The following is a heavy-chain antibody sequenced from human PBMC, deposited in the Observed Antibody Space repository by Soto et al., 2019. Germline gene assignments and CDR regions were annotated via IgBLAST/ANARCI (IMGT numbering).Heavy chain of an antibody. J-gene: IGHJ5*02. V-gene: IGHV1-69*02. CDR2: IIPIRGIA. D-gene: IGHD6-19*01. CDR1: GGTFNSYT. CDR3: AIAVADPYNWFDP. Sequence: QVQLVQSGAEVKKPGSSVKVSCKASGGTFNSYTISWVRQAPGQGLEWMGRIIPIRGIANYAQKFQGRVTITADKSTSTAYMELSSLRSEDTAVYYCAIAVADPYNWFDPWGQGTLVTVSS.